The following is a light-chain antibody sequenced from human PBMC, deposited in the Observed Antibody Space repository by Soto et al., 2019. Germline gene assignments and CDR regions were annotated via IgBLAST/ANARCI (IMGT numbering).Light chain of an antibody. V-gene: IGKV4-1*01. J-gene: IGKJ2*01. CDR2: WAS. CDR3: QQYYSTPPT. CDR1: QTVLLSSNNKKY. Sequence: DIVMTQSPDSLALSLGERATINCKSSQTVLLSSNNKKYLAWYQQKPGQPPKLLIYWASTRESGVPDRFSGSGSGTDFTLTISSLQAEDVAVYYCQQYYSTPPTFGQGTTLEIK.